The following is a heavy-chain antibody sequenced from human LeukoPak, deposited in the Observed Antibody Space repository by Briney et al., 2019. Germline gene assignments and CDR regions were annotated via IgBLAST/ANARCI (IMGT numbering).Heavy chain of an antibody. V-gene: IGHV3-23*01. CDR3: AKDQLLLWFGELLPPDY. Sequence: PGGSLRLSCAASGFTFSRYAMSWVRQAPGKGLEWVSAISGSGGSTYYADSVKGRFTISRDNSKNTLYLQMNSLRAEDTAVYYCAKDQLLLWFGELLPPDYWGQGTLVTVSS. J-gene: IGHJ4*02. D-gene: IGHD3-10*01. CDR2: ISGSGGST. CDR1: GFTFSRYA.